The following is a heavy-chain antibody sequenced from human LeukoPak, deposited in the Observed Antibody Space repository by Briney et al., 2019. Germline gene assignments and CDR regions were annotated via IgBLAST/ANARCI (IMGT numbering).Heavy chain of an antibody. J-gene: IGHJ5*02. CDR3: ARDRYSSSSGTWFDP. V-gene: IGHV4-39*07. CDR1: GGSISSSNYY. Sequence: SETLSLTCTVSGGSISSSNYYWGWIRQPPGKGLEWIGSIYYSGSTYYNPSLKSRVTVSVDTSKNQFSLKLSSVTAADTAVYYCARDRYSSSSGTWFDPWGQGTLVTVSS. CDR2: IYYSGST. D-gene: IGHD6-6*01.